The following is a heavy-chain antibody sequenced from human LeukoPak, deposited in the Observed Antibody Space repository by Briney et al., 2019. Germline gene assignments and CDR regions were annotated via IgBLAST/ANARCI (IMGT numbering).Heavy chain of an antibody. CDR2: IYPGDSDT. CDR1: GYSFTNYW. V-gene: IGHV5-51*01. D-gene: IGHD3-10*01. J-gene: IGHJ4*02. Sequence: GESLKISCKGSGYSFTNYWIGWVRQMPGKGLEWMGIIYPGDSDTRYSPSLQGQVTISADKSITTAYLQWSSLKASDTAMYYCARITMVRGVINGFDYWGQGTLVTVSS. CDR3: ARITMVRGVINGFDY.